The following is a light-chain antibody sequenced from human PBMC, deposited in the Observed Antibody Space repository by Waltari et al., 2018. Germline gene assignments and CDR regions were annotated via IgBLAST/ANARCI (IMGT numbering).Light chain of an antibody. J-gene: IGLJ3*02. V-gene: IGLV2-14*01. CDR1: SRDVGGQNY. CDR3: SSYTSTSTSLV. Sequence: QSALTQPASVSGSPGQSITISCTGTSRDVGGQNYVSWYQQHPGKAPKLMIYDVTKRPSGVSDRFSGSKSGNTASLTISGLPAEDEADYYCSSYTSTSTSLVFGGGTRLTVL. CDR2: DVT.